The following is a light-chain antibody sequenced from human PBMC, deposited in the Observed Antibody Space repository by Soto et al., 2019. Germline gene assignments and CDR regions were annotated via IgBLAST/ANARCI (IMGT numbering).Light chain of an antibody. V-gene: IGKV1-39*01. J-gene: IGKJ4*01. CDR2: AAS. CDR1: QSISSY. CDR3: QQSYSTPLT. Sequence: IRLSQSPASLSSSVGDRDTISCRASQSISSYLNWYQQKPGKAPKLLIYAASTLQSGVPSRFSGSGSGTDFTLTISSLEPEDFATYYCQQSYSTPLTFGGGTKVDIK.